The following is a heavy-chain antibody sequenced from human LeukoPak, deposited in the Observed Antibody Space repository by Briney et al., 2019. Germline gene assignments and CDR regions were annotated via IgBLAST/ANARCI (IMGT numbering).Heavy chain of an antibody. D-gene: IGHD6-13*01. CDR3: AKDWGIAAAGTAASD. J-gene: IGHJ4*02. V-gene: IGHV3-48*03. CDR2: ISSSGSTI. CDR1: GFTFSSYE. Sequence: GGSLRLSCAASGFTFSSYEMNWVRQAPGKGLEWVAYISSSGSTIYYADSVKGRFTISRDNAKNSLYLQMNSLRGEDTAVYYCAKDWGIAAAGTAASDWGQGTLVTVSS.